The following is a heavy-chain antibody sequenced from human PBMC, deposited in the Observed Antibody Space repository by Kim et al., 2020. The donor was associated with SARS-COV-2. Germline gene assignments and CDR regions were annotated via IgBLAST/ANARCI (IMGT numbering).Heavy chain of an antibody. J-gene: IGHJ6*02. CDR2: T. V-gene: IGHV3-23*01. CDR3: AKHHGSGGYDV. D-gene: IGHD3-10*01. Sequence: TCYADPIKGRFTIARDNSKNTLYLQMNSLSADDTAVYYCAKHHGSGGYDVWGQGTTVTVSS.